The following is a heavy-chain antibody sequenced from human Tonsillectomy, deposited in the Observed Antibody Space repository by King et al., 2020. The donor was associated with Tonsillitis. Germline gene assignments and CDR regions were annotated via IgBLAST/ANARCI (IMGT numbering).Heavy chain of an antibody. Sequence: LQLQESGPGLVKPSETLSLTCTVSGGSISSSSHYWGWIRQPPGKGLEWIGSIYYSGSTYYNPSLKSRLTISVDTSKNQFSLKLRSVTAADTAVYYCARRGPYYYDRSANYLSEGDISPQRLSTFDYWGQGTLVTVSS. J-gene: IGHJ4*02. CDR2: IYYSGST. V-gene: IGHV4-39*01. D-gene: IGHD3-22*01. CDR1: GGSISSSSHY. CDR3: ARRGPYYYDRSANYLSEGDISPQRLSTFDY.